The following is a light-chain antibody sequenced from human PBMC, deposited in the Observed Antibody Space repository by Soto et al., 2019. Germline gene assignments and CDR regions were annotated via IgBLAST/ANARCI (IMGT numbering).Light chain of an antibody. CDR1: QGITND. Sequence: AIHMTHSPSSLSASAGDRVSMTCRASQGITNDLGWYQQKSGKAPKLLIYGASTLQTGVPSRFCGSGSGTDFTLTISSLQPEDFATYYCLQDNSYPLTFRGGTKV. CDR2: GAS. CDR3: LQDNSYPLT. V-gene: IGKV1-6*01. J-gene: IGKJ4*01.